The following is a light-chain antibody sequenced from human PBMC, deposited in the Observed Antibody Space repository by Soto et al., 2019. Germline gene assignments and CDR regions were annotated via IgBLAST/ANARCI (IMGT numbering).Light chain of an antibody. J-gene: IGKJ5*01. Sequence: VVLTQSPATLSLSPGERATLSCRTSLSVSVYLDWYQQKPGQAPRLLISDASNRATGIPARFSGSGSGTDFPLTISSLEPEDFAVYYCHQRQYWPPITFGQGTRLEMK. CDR1: LSVSVY. CDR3: HQRQYWPPIT. CDR2: DAS. V-gene: IGKV3-11*01.